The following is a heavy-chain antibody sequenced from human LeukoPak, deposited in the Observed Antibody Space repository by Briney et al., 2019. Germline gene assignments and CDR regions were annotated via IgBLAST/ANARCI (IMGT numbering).Heavy chain of an antibody. CDR3: ASRTTVTNALSFDF. CDR2: IYSTGST. D-gene: IGHD4-11*01. Sequence: NTSETLSLTCDVSGYFVSSAYYWGWIRQSPGKGLEWIGNIYSTGSTYYNPSLQSRVTISVDASKNQFSLRLSSLTSADRAVYYCASRTTVTNALSFDFWGQGILVTVSS. CDR1: GYFVSSAYY. J-gene: IGHJ4*02. V-gene: IGHV4-38-2*01.